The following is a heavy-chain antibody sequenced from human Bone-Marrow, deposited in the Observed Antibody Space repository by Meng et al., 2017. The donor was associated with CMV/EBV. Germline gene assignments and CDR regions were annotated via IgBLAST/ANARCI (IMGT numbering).Heavy chain of an antibody. V-gene: IGHV4-38-2*02. CDR3: AGDGYETLDY. J-gene: IGHJ4*02. CDR2: IYHRGTT. Sequence: SEPLSLTCTVSGYSITGPYYWGWIRQPPGKGLEWIGTIYHRGTTYYNPSLKSRATISVDTSKNQFSLKLSSVTAADTAVYYCAGDGYETLDYWGQGTLVTVSS. D-gene: IGHD2-15*01. CDR1: GYSITGPYY.